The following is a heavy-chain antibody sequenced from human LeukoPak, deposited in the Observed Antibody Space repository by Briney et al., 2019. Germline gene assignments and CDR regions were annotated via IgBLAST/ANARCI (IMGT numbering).Heavy chain of an antibody. J-gene: IGHJ4*02. Sequence: ASVKVSCKASGYTFTNYGITWVRQAPGQGLEWMGWISPYNGDTNYAQNLQGRVTMTTDTSTSTAFMELSSVTSTDTAVYYCARSFRIVVVPAAIWGQGTLVTVS. D-gene: IGHD2-2*02. CDR1: GYTFTNYG. CDR3: ARSFRIVVVPAAI. V-gene: IGHV1-18*01. CDR2: ISPYNGDT.